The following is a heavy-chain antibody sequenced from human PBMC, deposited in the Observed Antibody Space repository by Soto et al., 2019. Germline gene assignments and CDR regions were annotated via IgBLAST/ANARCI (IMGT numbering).Heavy chain of an antibody. CDR3: VRHAQWIIRAY. J-gene: IGHJ4*02. CDR1: GASISSYNY. D-gene: IGHD5-12*01. Sequence: QLQLQLSGPGLVKPSETLSLTCNVSGASISSYNYWGWFRQPPGKGLEWIGMIIYSGDIMYNPSLQSRLTLFLDTSNHQFSPTLSSVTAADTAVYYCVRHAQWIIRAYWGQGSLVTVSS. V-gene: IGHV4-39*01. CDR2: IIYSGDI.